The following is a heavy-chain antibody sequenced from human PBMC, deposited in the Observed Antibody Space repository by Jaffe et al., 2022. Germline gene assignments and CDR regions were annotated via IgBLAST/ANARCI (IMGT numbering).Heavy chain of an antibody. Sequence: EVQLVQSGAEVKKPGESLKISCKGSGYSFTSYWIGWVRQMPGKGLEWMGIIYPGDSDTRYSPSFQGQVTISADKSISTAYLQWSSLKASDTAMYYCARHSPYSSSSGSSGAFDIWGQGTMVTVSS. D-gene: IGHD6-6*01. CDR1: GYSFTSYW. V-gene: IGHV5-51*01. CDR3: ARHSPYSSSSGSSGAFDI. J-gene: IGHJ3*02. CDR2: IYPGDSDT.